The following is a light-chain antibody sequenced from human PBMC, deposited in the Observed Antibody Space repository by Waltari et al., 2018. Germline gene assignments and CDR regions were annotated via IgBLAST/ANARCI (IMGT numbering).Light chain of an antibody. J-gene: IGLJ2*01. Sequence: QSALTQPASVSGSPGQSITISCTGTSSDVGGCNDVPWYQQHPGKAPKLMIYDVSKRPSGVSNRFSGSKSGNTASLTISGLQAEDEADYYCSSYTSSSTRVVFGGGTKLTVL. V-gene: IGLV2-14*01. CDR2: DVS. CDR3: SSYTSSSTRVV. CDR1: SSDVGGCND.